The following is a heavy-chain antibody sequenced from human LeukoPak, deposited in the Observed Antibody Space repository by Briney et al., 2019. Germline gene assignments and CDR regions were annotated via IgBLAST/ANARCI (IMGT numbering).Heavy chain of an antibody. CDR3: ARESFDYGYYDSSGYSDY. Sequence: SETLSLTCAVYGGSFSGYYWGWIRQPPGKGLEWIGSIYYSGSTYYNPSLKSRVTISVDTSKNQFSLKLSSVTAADTAVYYCARESFDYGYYDSSGYSDYWGQGTLVTVSS. V-gene: IGHV4-34*01. D-gene: IGHD3-22*01. J-gene: IGHJ4*02. CDR1: GGSFSGYY. CDR2: IYYSGST.